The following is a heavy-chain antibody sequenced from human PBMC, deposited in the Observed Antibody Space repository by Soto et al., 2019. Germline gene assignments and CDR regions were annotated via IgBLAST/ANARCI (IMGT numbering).Heavy chain of an antibody. Sequence: GESLKISCKGSGYDFASYWIGWVRQMPGKGLEYMAIIYPGDSDAKYSPSFQGHVSISAEKSANSTSLQWRSLRASDSAMYFCASQGWTLTTKNPLDIWGQGTMVPVYS. V-gene: IGHV5-51*01. J-gene: IGHJ4*02. D-gene: IGHD4-17*01. CDR1: GYDFASYW. CDR3: ASQGWTLTTKNPLDI. CDR2: IYPGDSDA.